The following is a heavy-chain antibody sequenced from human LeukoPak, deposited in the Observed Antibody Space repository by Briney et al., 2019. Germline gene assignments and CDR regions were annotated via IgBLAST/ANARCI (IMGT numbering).Heavy chain of an antibody. J-gene: IGHJ5*02. V-gene: IGHV3-48*02. CDR3: AREYSSGWPWFDP. Sequence: GGSLRLSCAASGFTFSSYSMNWVRQAPGKGLEWVSYISSSSSTIYYADSVKGRFTISRDNAKNSLYLQMNSLRDEDTAVYYCAREYSSGWPWFDPGAREPWSPSPQ. D-gene: IGHD6-19*01. CDR2: ISSSSSTI. CDR1: GFTFSSYS.